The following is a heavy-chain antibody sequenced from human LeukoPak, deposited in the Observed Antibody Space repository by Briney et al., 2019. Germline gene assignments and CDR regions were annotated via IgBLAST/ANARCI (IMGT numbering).Heavy chain of an antibody. Sequence: GGSLRLSCAASGFSINNYPMLWVRQAPGKGLEWVAVISYDGTNTDYGDSVKGRFTISRDNSKNTLYLQVNSLRAEDTAVYYCARDGPYYGSAFDAFDIWGQGTMVTVSS. CDR1: GFSINNYP. CDR2: ISYDGTNT. D-gene: IGHD3-10*01. J-gene: IGHJ3*02. CDR3: ARDGPYYGSAFDAFDI. V-gene: IGHV3-30*14.